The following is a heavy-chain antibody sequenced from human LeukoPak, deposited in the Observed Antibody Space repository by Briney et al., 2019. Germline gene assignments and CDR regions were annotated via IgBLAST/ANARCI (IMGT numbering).Heavy chain of an antibody. CDR2: IYWNDDK. V-gene: IGHV2-5*01. J-gene: IGHJ4*02. CDR3: AHRHRMPHFDY. D-gene: IGHD2-15*01. CDR1: GFSLSTSGVG. Sequence: SGPTLVKPTQTLTLTCTFSGFSLSTSGVGVGWIRQPPGKALERLALIYWNDDKRYSPSLKSRLTITKDTSKNQVVLTMTNMDPVDTATYYCAHRHRMPHFDYWSQGTLVTVSS.